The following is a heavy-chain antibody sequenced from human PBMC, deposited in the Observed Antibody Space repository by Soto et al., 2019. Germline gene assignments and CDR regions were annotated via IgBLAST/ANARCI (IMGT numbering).Heavy chain of an antibody. D-gene: IGHD1-26*01. CDR1: GFIFSRYW. Sequence: EVQLVEAGGGLVQPGGSLRLSCAASGFIFSRYWIHWLRQAPGKGLVWVPRIKTDGSSTDHADSVKGRFTISRDNAKNSLYLQMNSLSAEDTPLYYWEKGEGSTFGLFNWGQGTLVTVTS. CDR3: EKGEGSTFGLFN. V-gene: IGHV3-74*01. J-gene: IGHJ4*02. CDR2: IKTDGSST.